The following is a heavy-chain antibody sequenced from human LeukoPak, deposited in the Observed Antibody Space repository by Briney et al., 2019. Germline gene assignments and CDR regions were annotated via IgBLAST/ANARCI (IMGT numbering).Heavy chain of an antibody. CDR3: ARAMDTAMERIQNYYYGMDV. CDR2: IYNSGST. J-gene: IGHJ6*02. V-gene: IGHV4-59*01. Sequence: SETLSLTCTVSGGSISNFYCSWIRQPPGKGLEWIGYIYNSGSTNYNPSLKSRVTISVDTSKNQFSLKLRSVTAADTAVYYCARAMDTAMERIQNYYYGMDVWGQGTTVTVSS. CDR1: GGSISNFY. D-gene: IGHD5-18*01.